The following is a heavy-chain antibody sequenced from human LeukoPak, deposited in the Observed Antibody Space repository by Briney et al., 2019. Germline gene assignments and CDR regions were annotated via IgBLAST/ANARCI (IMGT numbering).Heavy chain of an antibody. J-gene: IGHJ5*02. D-gene: IGHD5-18*01. Sequence: SQTLSFTCAISGDSVSSNSAAWNWIRQSPSRGLEWLGRTYYRSKWYNDYAVSVKSRITINPDTSKNQFSLQLNSVTPEDTAVYYCARAPGYSYGYGANWFDPWGQGTLVTVSS. CDR3: ARAPGYSYGYGANWFDP. CDR2: TYYRSKWYN. CDR1: GDSVSSNSAA. V-gene: IGHV6-1*01.